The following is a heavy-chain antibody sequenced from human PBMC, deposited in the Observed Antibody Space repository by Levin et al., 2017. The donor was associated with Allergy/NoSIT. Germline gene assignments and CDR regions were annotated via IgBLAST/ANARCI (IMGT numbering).Heavy chain of an antibody. D-gene: IGHD4-23*01. CDR1: GFTFSSYA. CDR2: ISYDGSNK. Sequence: PGGSLRLSCAASGFTFSSYAMHWVRQAPGKGLEWVAVISYDGSNKYYADSVKGRFTISRDNSKNTLYLQMNSLRAEDTAVYYCARVILRFLRGVTQGPVYGGNSGAFDIWGQGTMVTVSS. CDR3: ARVILRFLRGVTQGPVYGGNSGAFDI. J-gene: IGHJ3*02. V-gene: IGHV3-30-3*01.